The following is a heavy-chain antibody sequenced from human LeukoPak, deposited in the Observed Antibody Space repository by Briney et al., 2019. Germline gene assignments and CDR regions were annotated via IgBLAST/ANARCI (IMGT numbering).Heavy chain of an antibody. D-gene: IGHD2-15*01. CDR1: GGSISSSSYY. CDR2: IYYSGST. J-gene: IGHJ2*01. Sequence: SETLSLTCTVSGGSISSSSYYWGWIRQPPGKGLEWIGSIYYSGSTYYNPSLKSRVTISVDTSKNQFSLKLGSVTAADTAVYYCASGVLRADWYFDLWGRGTLVTVSS. V-gene: IGHV4-39*01. CDR3: ASGVLRADWYFDL.